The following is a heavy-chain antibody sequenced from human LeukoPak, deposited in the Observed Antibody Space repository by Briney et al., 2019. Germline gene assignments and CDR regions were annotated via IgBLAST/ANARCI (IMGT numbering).Heavy chain of an antibody. J-gene: IGHJ4*02. Sequence: GGSLRLSCAASGFTFSSYAMSWVRQAPGKGLEWVSAISGSGGSTYYADSVKGRFTISRDNSKNTLYLQVNSLRAEDTAVYYCARGGASELYYFDYWGQGTLVTVSS. CDR3: ARGGASELYYFDY. D-gene: IGHD2-15*01. CDR1: GFTFSSYA. CDR2: ISGSGGST. V-gene: IGHV3-23*01.